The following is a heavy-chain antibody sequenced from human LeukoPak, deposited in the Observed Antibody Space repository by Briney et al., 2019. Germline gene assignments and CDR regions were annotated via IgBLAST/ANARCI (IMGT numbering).Heavy chain of an antibody. J-gene: IGHJ2*01. CDR3: ARVYYSSSYDYWYFDL. Sequence: SETLSLTCTVSGVSISSSNSYWGWIRQPPGKGLEWIGSIYYSGNTYYNPSLKSRVTISVDTSKNQFSLKLSSVTAADTAVYYCARVYYSSSYDYWYFDLWGRGTLVTVSS. CDR1: GVSISSSNSY. V-gene: IGHV4-39*07. CDR2: IYYSGNT. D-gene: IGHD6-13*01.